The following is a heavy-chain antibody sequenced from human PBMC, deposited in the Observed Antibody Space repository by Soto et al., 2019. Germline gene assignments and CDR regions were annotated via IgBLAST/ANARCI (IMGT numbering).Heavy chain of an antibody. V-gene: IGHV2-5*01. D-gene: IGHD1-26*01. CDR2: IYWNDDK. J-gene: IGHJ4*02. Sequence: GLDLEWLALIYWNDDKRYSPSLKSRLTITKDTSKNQVVLTMTNMDPVDTATYYCAHRQDSGRYPPVGWGQGTLVTVST. CDR3: AHRQDSGRYPPVG.